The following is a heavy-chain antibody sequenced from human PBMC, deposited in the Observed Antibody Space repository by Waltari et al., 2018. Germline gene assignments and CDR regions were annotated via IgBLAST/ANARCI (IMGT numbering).Heavy chain of an antibody. D-gene: IGHD2-2*01. CDR2: IYSGGIT. V-gene: IGHV3-53*02. CDR1: GFTVSSNY. J-gene: IGHJ3*02. Sequence: EVQLVETGGGLIQPGGSLRLSCAASGFTVSSNYMSWVRQAPGKGLEWVSVIYSGGITYYADSVKGRFTISRDNSKNTLYLQMNSLRAEDTAVYYCARDCSSTSCDDAFDIWGQGTMVTVSS. CDR3: ARDCSSTSCDDAFDI.